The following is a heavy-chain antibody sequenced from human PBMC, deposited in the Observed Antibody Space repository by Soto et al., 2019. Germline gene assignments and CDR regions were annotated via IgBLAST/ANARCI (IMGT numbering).Heavy chain of an antibody. CDR1: GGTFSSYA. V-gene: IGHV1-69*13. CDR2: IIPIFGTA. Sequence: SVKVSCKASGGTFSSYAISWVRQAPGQGLEWMGGIIPIFGTANYAQKFQGRVTITADESTSTAYMELSSLRSEDTAVYYCARAVLTMVRGVTTYYYYYYGMDVWGQGTTVTVSS. J-gene: IGHJ6*02. D-gene: IGHD3-10*01. CDR3: ARAVLTMVRGVTTYYYYYYGMDV.